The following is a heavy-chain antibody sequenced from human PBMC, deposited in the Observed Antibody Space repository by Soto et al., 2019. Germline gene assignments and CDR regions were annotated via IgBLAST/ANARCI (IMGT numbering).Heavy chain of an antibody. CDR3: ARDPDILTGWYYYGMDA. CDR1: GGTFSSYA. J-gene: IGHJ6*02. D-gene: IGHD3-9*01. Sequence: ASVKVSCKXSGGTFSSYAISWVRQAPGQGLEWMGGIIPIFGTANYAQKFQGRVTITADESTSTAYMELSSLRSEDTAVYYCARDPDILTGWYYYGMDAWGQGTTVTVSS. CDR2: IIPIFGTA. V-gene: IGHV1-69*13.